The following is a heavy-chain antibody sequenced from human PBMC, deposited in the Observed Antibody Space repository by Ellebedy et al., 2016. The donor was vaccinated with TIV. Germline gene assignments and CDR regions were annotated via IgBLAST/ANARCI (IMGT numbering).Heavy chain of an antibody. J-gene: IGHJ6*02. D-gene: IGHD6-6*01. CDR1: GFSVGTNY. Sequence: GESLKISCAASGFSVGTNYMSWVRQAPGKGLEWVSVIYSGDDTYYRDSVKGRFTISRDNAKNSLYLQMNSLRAEDTAVYYCAREGIAARPPHYYYAMDVWGQGTTVTVSS. CDR2: IYSGDDT. CDR3: AREGIAARPPHYYYAMDV. V-gene: IGHV3-53*01.